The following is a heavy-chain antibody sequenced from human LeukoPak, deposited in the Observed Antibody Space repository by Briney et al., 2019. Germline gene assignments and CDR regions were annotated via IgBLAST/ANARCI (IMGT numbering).Heavy chain of an antibody. D-gene: IGHD1-26*01. CDR1: GYTLTELS. Sequence: ASVKVSCKVSGYTLTELSMHWVRQAPGKGLEWMGGFDPEDAETIYTQKFQGRVTMTEDTSTDTAYMELSSLRSEDTAVYFCATGGGGSYSYWGQGTLVTVSS. CDR3: ATGGGGSYSY. CDR2: FDPEDAET. V-gene: IGHV1-24*01. J-gene: IGHJ4*02.